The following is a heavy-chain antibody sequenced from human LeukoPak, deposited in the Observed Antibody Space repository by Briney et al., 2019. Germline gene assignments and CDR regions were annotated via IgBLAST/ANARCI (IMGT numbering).Heavy chain of an antibody. CDR2: IYSGGST. CDR1: RFTLSINY. V-gene: IGHV3-53*05. D-gene: IGHD6-13*01. CDR3: ARDRGYSSSWYYFDY. J-gene: IGHJ4*02. Sequence: GGSLRLSCAASRFTLSINYMSWGREAPGKGLEWGSVIYSGGSTYYADSVKGRFTISRDNSKNTLYLQMNSLRAEDTAVYYCARDRGYSSSWYYFDYWGQGTLVTVSS.